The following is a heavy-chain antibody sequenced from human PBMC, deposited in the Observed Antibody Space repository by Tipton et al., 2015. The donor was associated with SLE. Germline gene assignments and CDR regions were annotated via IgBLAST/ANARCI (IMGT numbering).Heavy chain of an antibody. V-gene: IGHV4-31*03. CDR3: ARASEQIGHFDY. CDR2: IYYSERTYYT. CDR1: AGSISSGGYF. Sequence: TLSLTCTVSAGSISSGGYFWSWIRQHPGKGLEWIGYIYYSERTYYTYYTPSLKRRVIISVDTSKNQFSLKLTSVTAADAAVYYCARASEQIGHFDYWGRGTLVTVSS. D-gene: IGHD1/OR15-1a*01. J-gene: IGHJ4*02.